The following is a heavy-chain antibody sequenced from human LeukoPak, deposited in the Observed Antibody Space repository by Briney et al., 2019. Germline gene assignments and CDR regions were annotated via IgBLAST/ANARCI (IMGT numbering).Heavy chain of an antibody. D-gene: IGHD3-22*01. J-gene: IGHJ2*01. CDR2: IIPIFGTA. CDR3: GRGGEIAVVVETPTFIL. V-gene: IGHV1-69*13. Sequence: ASVNVSCKASGGTFSSYAISWVRQAPGQGLEWMGGIIPIFGTANYAQKFQGRVTITADGSTSTVYMELSSLRSDDTAVYYCGRGGEIAVVVETPTFILGGRAPRVT. CDR1: GGTFSSYA.